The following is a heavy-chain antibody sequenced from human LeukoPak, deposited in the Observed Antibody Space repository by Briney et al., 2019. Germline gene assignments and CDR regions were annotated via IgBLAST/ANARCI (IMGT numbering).Heavy chain of an antibody. Sequence: ASVKVSCKASGYTFTSYYMHWVRQAPGQGLEWMGIINPGGGSTSYAQKFQGRVTLTRDTSTSTVYMELSSLRSEDTAVYYCARQGYLLYYFDYWGQGTLVTVSS. CDR2: INPGGGST. CDR3: ARQGYLLYYFDY. J-gene: IGHJ4*02. V-gene: IGHV1-46*01. CDR1: GYTFTSYY. D-gene: IGHD5-18*01.